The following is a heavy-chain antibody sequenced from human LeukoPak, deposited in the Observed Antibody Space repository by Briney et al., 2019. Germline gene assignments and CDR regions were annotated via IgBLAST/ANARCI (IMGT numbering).Heavy chain of an antibody. J-gene: IGHJ4*02. CDR3: AREGSGIPGYFDY. D-gene: IGHD3-10*01. CDR1: GGSISPYY. Sequence: PSETLSLTCTVSGGSISPYYWSWIRQPPGKGLEWIGYIYHSGSTYYNPSLKSRVTISVDRSKNQFSLKLSSVTAADTAVYYCAREGSGIPGYFDYWGQGTLVTVSS. V-gene: IGHV4-59*12. CDR2: IYHSGST.